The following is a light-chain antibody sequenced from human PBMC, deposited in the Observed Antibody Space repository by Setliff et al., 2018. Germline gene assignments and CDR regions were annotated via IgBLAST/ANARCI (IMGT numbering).Light chain of an antibody. V-gene: IGLV2-14*03. J-gene: IGLJ1*01. CDR3: SSYTTSGTDV. CDR1: SSDVGGYNY. Sequence: ALTQPSSVSGSPGQWITISCSGTSSDVGGYNYVSWYQQHPGKAPKLMIYDVTNRPSGISNRFSGSKSGNTASLTISGLQAEDDADYYCSSYTTSGTDVFGTGTKVTVL. CDR2: DVT.